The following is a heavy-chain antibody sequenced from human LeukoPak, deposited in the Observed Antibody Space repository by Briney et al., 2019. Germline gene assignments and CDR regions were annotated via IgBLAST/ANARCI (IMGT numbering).Heavy chain of an antibody. J-gene: IGHJ2*01. V-gene: IGHV4-59*01. CDR2: IYYSGST. CDR1: GGSISSYY. D-gene: IGHD3-10*01. Sequence: SETLSLTCTVSGGSISSYYWSWIRQPPGKGLEWIGYIYYSGSTNYNPSLKSRVTISVDTSKNQFSLKLNSVIAADTAVYYCAKDPPRGSYFDLWGRGTLVTVSS. CDR3: AKDPPRGSYFDL.